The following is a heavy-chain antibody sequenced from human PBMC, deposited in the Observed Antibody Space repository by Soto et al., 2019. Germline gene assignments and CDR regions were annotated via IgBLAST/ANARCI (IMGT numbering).Heavy chain of an antibody. CDR1: GFTFDNYA. V-gene: IGHV3-9*01. Sequence: HPGGSLRLSCAASGFTFDNYAIHWVRQAPGKGLEWVSCISWNSNTIANADSVKGRFTISGENAKNSLYLQINSLRAEDTAFYYCAKDTRPNWAQVTLVPVPS. CDR2: ISWNSNTI. J-gene: IGHJ4*02. CDR3: AKDTRPN.